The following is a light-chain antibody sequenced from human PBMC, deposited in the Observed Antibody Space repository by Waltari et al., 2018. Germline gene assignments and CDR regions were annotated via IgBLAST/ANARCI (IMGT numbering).Light chain of an antibody. CDR3: GTWDSILSVVV. Sequence: QSVLTQPPSVSAAPGQPATISCSGSSSNIGNNYVSWYQHLPGTAPKLLIYDNSKRPSGIPHRFSGSKSGTSATLDITGLQTGDEADYYCGTWDSILSVVVFGGVTKLTVL. CDR1: SSNIGNNY. CDR2: DNS. J-gene: IGLJ2*01. V-gene: IGLV1-51*01.